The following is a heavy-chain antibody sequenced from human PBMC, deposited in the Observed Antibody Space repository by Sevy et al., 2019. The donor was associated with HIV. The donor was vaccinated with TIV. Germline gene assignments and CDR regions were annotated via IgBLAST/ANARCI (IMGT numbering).Heavy chain of an antibody. CDR3: ARGPSLIVAGAAGYLDY. Sequence: GGSLRLSCTASGFTFSNFGIHWVRQAPGKGLQWVGLMWYDGNNKYYADSVKGRFTISRDSSKNTVYLQMNNLRAEDTAMYYCARGPSLIVAGAAGYLDYWGQGTLVTVSS. J-gene: IGHJ4*02. V-gene: IGHV3-33*01. D-gene: IGHD2-21*01. CDR1: GFTFSNFG. CDR2: MWYDGNNK.